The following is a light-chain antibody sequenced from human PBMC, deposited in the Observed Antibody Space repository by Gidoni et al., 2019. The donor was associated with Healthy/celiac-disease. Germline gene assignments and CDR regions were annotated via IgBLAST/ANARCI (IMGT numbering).Light chain of an antibody. CDR1: PSVSSN. J-gene: IGKJ1*01. CDR3: QQYNNSPRT. Sequence: EIVMTQSPATLSVSPGERATLSCRASPSVSSNLAWYQQKPGQAPRRLIYGASTRATGIPARFSGSGAGTQFSLTLSSLQSEDFAVYFCQQYNNSPRTFGQGTKVEIK. CDR2: GAS. V-gene: IGKV3-15*01.